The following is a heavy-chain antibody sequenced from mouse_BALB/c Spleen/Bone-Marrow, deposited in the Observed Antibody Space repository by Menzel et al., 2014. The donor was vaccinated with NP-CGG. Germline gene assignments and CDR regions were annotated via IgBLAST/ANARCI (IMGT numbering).Heavy chain of an antibody. D-gene: IGHD1-1*01. CDR1: GFNIKDTY. CDR3: ANYYYGYYFDS. CDR2: IDPANGNT. J-gene: IGHJ2*01. Sequence: EVKLMESGAELVKPGASVKLSCTASGFNIKDTYMHWVKQRPEQGLEWIGRIDPANGNTKYDPKFQGKATITADTSSNTAYLQLSSLTSEDTAVYYCANYYYGYYFDSWGQGTTLTVSP. V-gene: IGHV14-3*02.